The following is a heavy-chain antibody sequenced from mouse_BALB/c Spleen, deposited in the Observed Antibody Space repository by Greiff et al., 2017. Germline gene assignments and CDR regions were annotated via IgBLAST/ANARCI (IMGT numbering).Heavy chain of an antibody. D-gene: IGHD2-1*01. J-gene: IGHJ2*01. CDR3: ARKRSGNYGENYFDY. CDR1: GFNIKDYY. CDR2: IDPENGNT. V-gene: IGHV14-1*02. Sequence: VQLQQSGAELVRPGALVKLSCKASGFNIKDYYMHWVKQRPEQGLEWIGWIDPENGNTIYDPKFQGKASITADTSSNTAYLQLSSLTSEDTAVYYCARKRSGNYGENYFDYWGQGTTLTVSS.